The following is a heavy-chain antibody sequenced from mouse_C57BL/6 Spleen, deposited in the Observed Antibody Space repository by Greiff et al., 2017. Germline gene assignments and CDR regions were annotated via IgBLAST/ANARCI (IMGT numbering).Heavy chain of an antibody. CDR3: VREDGSILRYYSMDY. V-gene: IGHV1-53*01. D-gene: IGHD1-1*01. CDR2: INPSNGGT. Sequence: QVHVKQPGTELVKPGASVKLSCKASGYTFTSYWMHWVKQRPGQGLEWIGNINPSNGGTHYNEKFKSKATLTVDKSSSTAYMQLRSLTSEDSAVYYCVREDGSILRYYSMDYWGQGTSVTVSS. J-gene: IGHJ4*01. CDR1: GYTFTSYW.